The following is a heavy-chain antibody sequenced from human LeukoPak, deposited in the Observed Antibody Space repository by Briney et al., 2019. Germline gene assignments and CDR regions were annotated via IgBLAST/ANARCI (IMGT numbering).Heavy chain of an antibody. J-gene: IGHJ5*02. V-gene: IGHV1-69*13. Sequence: SVKVSCKASGGTFSSYAISWVRQAPGQGLEWMGGIIPIFGTANYAQKFQGRVTITADESTSTAYMELSSLRSEDTAVYYCASAYRNYGSGSYYNGFDPWGQGTLVTVSS. D-gene: IGHD3-10*01. CDR3: ASAYRNYGSGSYYNGFDP. CDR1: GGTFSSYA. CDR2: IIPIFGTA.